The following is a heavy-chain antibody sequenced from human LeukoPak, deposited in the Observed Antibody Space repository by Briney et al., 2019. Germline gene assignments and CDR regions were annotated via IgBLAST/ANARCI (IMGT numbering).Heavy chain of an antibody. CDR3: ARVGVGYYDSSGYYRPDAFDI. CDR2: IYYSGST. V-gene: IGHV4-59*01. CDR1: GGSISSYY. Sequence: SETLSLTCTVSGGSISSYYWSWIRQPPGKGLEWIGYIYYSGSTNYNPSLKSRVTISVDTSKNQFSLKLSSVTAADTAVYYCARVGVGYYDSSGYYRPDAFDIWGQGTMVTVSS. D-gene: IGHD3-22*01. J-gene: IGHJ3*02.